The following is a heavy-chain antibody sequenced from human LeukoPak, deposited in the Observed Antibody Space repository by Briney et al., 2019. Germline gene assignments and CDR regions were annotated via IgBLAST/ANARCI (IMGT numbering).Heavy chain of an antibody. CDR1: GVSVTSGSYY. D-gene: IGHD2-2*01. Sequence: SETLSLTCAVSGVSVTSGSYYWSWIRQPAGKGLEWIGRIYTSGYTNYNPSLKSRVTISVDTSKNQFSLKLSSVTAADTAVYYCARHRRYCSSTSCYVSWFDPWGQGTLVTVSS. CDR2: IYTSGYT. CDR3: ARHRRYCSSTSCYVSWFDP. V-gene: IGHV4-61*02. J-gene: IGHJ5*02.